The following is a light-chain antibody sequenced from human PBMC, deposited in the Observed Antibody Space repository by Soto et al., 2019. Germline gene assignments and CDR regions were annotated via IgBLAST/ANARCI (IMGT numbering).Light chain of an antibody. V-gene: IGKV3D-15*01. CDR2: GAS. J-gene: IGKJ5*01. CDR3: QQYNNWPLLT. Sequence: EIVMTQSPATLYVSPGERATLSCRASQSVSSNLAWYQQKPGQAPRLLIYGASTRATGIPARFSGSGSGTEFTLTISSLQSEDFAVYYCQQYNNWPLLTFGGGTRLEIK. CDR1: QSVSSN.